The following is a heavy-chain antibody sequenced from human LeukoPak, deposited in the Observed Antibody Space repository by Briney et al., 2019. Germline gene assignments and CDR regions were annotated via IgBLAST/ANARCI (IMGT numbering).Heavy chain of an antibody. CDR3: AKDPYGDPNYYMDV. V-gene: IGHV3-23*01. Sequence: TGGSLRLSCAASGFTFRNYGMSWVRQAPGKGLEWVSAISGSGGSTYYADSVKGRFTISRDNSKNTLYLQMNSLRAEDTAVYYCAKDPYGDPNYYMDVWGKGTTVTVSS. CDR2: ISGSGGST. J-gene: IGHJ6*03. CDR1: GFTFRNYG. D-gene: IGHD4-17*01.